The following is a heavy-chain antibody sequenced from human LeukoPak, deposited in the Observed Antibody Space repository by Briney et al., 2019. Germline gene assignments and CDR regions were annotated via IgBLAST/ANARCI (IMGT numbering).Heavy chain of an antibody. CDR2: INDRGNT. V-gene: IGHV4-59*01. CDR1: GGSLNIYY. CDR3: ARSSSASYHHAFGL. Sequence: SETLCLTCTVSGGSLNIYYWSWLRQSPGKGLEWIAFINDRGNTNYIPSLMSRVTISMDTSKSQFSLTLNSVTPADAGVYFCARSSSASYHHAFGLWGQGILVTVSP. D-gene: IGHD3-10*01. J-gene: IGHJ4*02.